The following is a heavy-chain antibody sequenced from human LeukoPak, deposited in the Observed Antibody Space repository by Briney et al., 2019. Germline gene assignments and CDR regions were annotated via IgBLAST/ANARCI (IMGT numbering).Heavy chain of an antibody. J-gene: IGHJ4*02. CDR2: IYHSGST. V-gene: IGHV4-30-2*01. CDR1: GGSISSGGYY. Sequence: SQTLSLTCTVSGGSISSGGYYWSWIRQPPGKGLEWIGYIYHSGSTYYNPSLKSRVTISVDRSKNQFSLKLSSVTAADTAVYYCTTENLGWRNYFDYWGQGTLVTVSS. CDR3: TTENLGWRNYFDY. D-gene: IGHD3-3*01.